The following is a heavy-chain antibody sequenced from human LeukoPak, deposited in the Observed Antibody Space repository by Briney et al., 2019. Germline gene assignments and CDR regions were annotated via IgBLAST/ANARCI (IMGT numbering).Heavy chain of an antibody. CDR2: ISAYNGDT. J-gene: IGHJ4*02. CDR3: ARDPVHYYDSSGYWRY. Sequence: VASVKVSCKASGYTFTSYGISWVRQAPGQGLEWMGWISAYNGDTNYPQQFQGRVTMTTDKSTTTAYMELRSLRSDDTAVYYCARDPVHYYDSSGYWRYWGQGTLVTVSS. V-gene: IGHV1-18*01. CDR1: GYTFTSYG. D-gene: IGHD3-22*01.